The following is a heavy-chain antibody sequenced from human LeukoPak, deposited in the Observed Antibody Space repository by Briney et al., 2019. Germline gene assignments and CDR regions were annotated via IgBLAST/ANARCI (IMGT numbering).Heavy chain of an antibody. D-gene: IGHD4-11*01. CDR2: IYYSGST. CDR1: GGSISSGGYY. J-gene: IGHJ4*02. CDR3: ARFADYNNYGWGVFGFDY. Sequence: SETLSLTCTVSGGSISSGGYYWSWIRQHPGKGLEWIGYIYYSGSTYYNPSLKSRVTISVDTSKNQFSLKLSSVTAADTAVYYCARFADYNNYGWGVFGFDYWGQGTLVTVSS. V-gene: IGHV4-31*03.